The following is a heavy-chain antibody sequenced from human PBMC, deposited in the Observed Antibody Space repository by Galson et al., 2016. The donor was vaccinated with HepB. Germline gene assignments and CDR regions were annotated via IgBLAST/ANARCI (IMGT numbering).Heavy chain of an antibody. CDR2: ISASSNHI. CDR3: ARESVVAGEPGWFDP. D-gene: IGHD6-19*01. CDR1: GFPFTGYS. Sequence: SLRLSCAASGFPFTGYSMNWVRQAPGKGLEWVAYISASSNHIYYVDSVRGRFSVSRDSSKNSVYLQMNSLRTEDTAVYFCARESVVAGEPGWFDPWGLGTLVTVSS. V-gene: IGHV3-21*01. J-gene: IGHJ5*02.